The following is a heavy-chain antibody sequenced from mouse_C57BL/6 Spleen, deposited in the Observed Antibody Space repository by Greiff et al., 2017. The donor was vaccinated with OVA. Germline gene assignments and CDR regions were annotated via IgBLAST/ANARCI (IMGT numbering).Heavy chain of an antibody. CDR2: IYPGDGDT. Sequence: QVQLQQSGPELVKPGASVKISCKASGYAFSSSWMNWVKQRPGKGLEWIGRIYPGDGDTNYNGKFKGKATLTADKSSSTAYMQLSSLTSEDSAVYFGARGVWGSTMVTTGAMDYWGQGTSVTVSS. CDR3: ARGVWGSTMVTTGAMDY. J-gene: IGHJ4*01. V-gene: IGHV1-82*01. D-gene: IGHD2-2*01. CDR1: GYAFSSSW.